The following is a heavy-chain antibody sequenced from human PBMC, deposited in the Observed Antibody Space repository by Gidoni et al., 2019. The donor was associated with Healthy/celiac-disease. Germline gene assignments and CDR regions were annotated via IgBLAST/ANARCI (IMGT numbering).Heavy chain of an antibody. CDR3: AKATMVRGVIIPFDY. CDR2: ISGSGGST. CDR1: GITCSSYA. V-gene: IGHV3-23*01. J-gene: IGHJ4*02. Sequence: EVQLLESGGGLVQPGGSLRLSCAASGITCSSYAMSWVRQAPGKGLEWVSAISGSGGSTYYADSVKGRFTISRDNSKNTLYLQMNSLRAEDTAVYYCAKATMVRGVIIPFDYWGQGTLVTVSS. D-gene: IGHD3-10*01.